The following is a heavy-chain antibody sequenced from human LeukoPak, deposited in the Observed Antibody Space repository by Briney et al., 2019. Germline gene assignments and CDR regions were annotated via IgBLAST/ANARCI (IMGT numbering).Heavy chain of an antibody. J-gene: IGHJ4*02. CDR2: IKQDGSEI. Sequence: PGGSLRLSCAASGFTFSTYWMTWVRQAPGKGLEWVTDIKQDGSEIYYVDSVKGRFTISRDNAKNSLYLQMNSLRAEDTAAYYCARASGYCSGGSCFPPDYWGQGALVTVSS. D-gene: IGHD2-15*01. CDR1: GFTFSTYW. CDR3: ARASGYCSGGSCFPPDY. V-gene: IGHV3-7*05.